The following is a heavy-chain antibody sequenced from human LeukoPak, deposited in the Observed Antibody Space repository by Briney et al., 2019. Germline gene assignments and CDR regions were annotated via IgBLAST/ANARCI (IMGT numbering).Heavy chain of an antibody. CDR3: AKDVVGGYYRWGGDY. J-gene: IGHJ4*02. CDR1: GFTFSIYG. CDR2: IRYDGSYK. V-gene: IGHV3-30*02. D-gene: IGHD2-15*01. Sequence: GGSLRLSCAASGFTFSIYGMHWVRQAPGKGLEWVAFIRYDGSYKYYADSVKGRFTISRDNSKNTLFLQMNRLRPEDTALYYCAKDVVGGYYRWGGDYWGQGTLVTVSS.